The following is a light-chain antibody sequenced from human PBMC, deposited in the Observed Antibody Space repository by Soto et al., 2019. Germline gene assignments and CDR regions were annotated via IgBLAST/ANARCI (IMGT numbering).Light chain of an antibody. CDR1: QSVSSN. CDR3: QQYNNCPQT. V-gene: IGKV3-15*01. J-gene: IGKJ1*01. Sequence: EIVMTQSPATLSVSPGERATLSCRASQSVSSNLAWYQQKPGQAPRLLIYGASTRATGIPARFSGSGSGTEFTLTISSLQSEDFAVYYCQQYNNCPQTFGQGTKVEMK. CDR2: GAS.